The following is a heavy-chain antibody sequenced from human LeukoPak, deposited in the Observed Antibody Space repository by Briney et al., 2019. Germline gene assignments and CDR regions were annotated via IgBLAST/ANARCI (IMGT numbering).Heavy chain of an antibody. CDR1: GGSISSYY. V-gene: IGHV4-59*01. D-gene: IGHD6-13*01. CDR2: IYYSGST. Sequence: SETLSLTCTVSGGSISSYYWSWIRQPPGKGLEWIGYIYYSGSTNYNPSLKSRVTISVDTSKNQFSLKLSSVTAADTAVYYCARTSSSWSYWYFDLWGRGTLVTVSS. CDR3: ARTSSSWSYWYFDL. J-gene: IGHJ2*01.